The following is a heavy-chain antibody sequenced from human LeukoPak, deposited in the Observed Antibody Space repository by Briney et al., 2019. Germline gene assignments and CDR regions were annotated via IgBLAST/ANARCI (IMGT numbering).Heavy chain of an antibody. V-gene: IGHV4-59*08. CDR1: GGSISSYC. CDR3: ASQYDFWSFDP. CDR2: IYYSGNT. D-gene: IGHD3-3*01. J-gene: IGHJ5*02. Sequence: SETLSLTSTVSGGSISSYCWSWIRQPPGKGLEWIGYIYYSGNTNYNPSLKSRVTISVDTSKNQFSLKLSSVTAADTAVYYCASQYDFWSFDPWGQGTLVTVSS.